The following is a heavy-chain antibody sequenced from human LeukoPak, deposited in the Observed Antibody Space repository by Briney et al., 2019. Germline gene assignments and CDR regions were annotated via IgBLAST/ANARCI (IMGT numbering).Heavy chain of an antibody. D-gene: IGHD3-3*01. Sequence: ASVKVSCKASGYTFTSYGISWVRQATGQGLEWMEWISAYNGNTNYAQKLQGRVTMTTDTSTSTAYMELRSLRSDDTAVYYCARGSPLDYDFWSGYYWALFDYWGQGTLVTVSS. CDR3: ARGSPLDYDFWSGYYWALFDY. CDR2: ISAYNGNT. CDR1: GYTFTSYG. J-gene: IGHJ4*02. V-gene: IGHV1-18*01.